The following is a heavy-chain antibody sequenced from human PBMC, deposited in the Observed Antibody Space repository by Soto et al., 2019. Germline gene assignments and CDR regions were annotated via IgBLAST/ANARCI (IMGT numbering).Heavy chain of an antibody. J-gene: IGHJ6*02. V-gene: IGHV1-24*01. CDR3: ATFHRLQGYYGMDV. Sequence: ASVKVSCKVSGYTLTELSMHWVRQAPGKGLEWMGGFDPEDGETIYAQKFQGRVTMTEDTSTDTAYMELSSLRSEDTAVYYCATFHRLQGYYGMDVWGQGTTVTVSS. CDR1: GYTLTELS. CDR2: FDPEDGET. D-gene: IGHD4-4*01.